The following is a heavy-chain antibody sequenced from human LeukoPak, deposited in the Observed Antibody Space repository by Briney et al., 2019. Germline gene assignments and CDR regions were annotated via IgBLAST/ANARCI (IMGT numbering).Heavy chain of an antibody. Sequence: PGGSLRLSCAASGFTFSSYGMHWVRQAPGKGLEWVAFIRYDGSNKYYADSVKGRFTISRDNSKNTLYLQMNSLRAEDTAVYYCAKELAAAGDYYFDYWGQGTLVTVSS. D-gene: IGHD6-13*01. CDR3: AKELAAAGDYYFDY. J-gene: IGHJ4*02. V-gene: IGHV3-30*02. CDR2: IRYDGSNK. CDR1: GFTFSSYG.